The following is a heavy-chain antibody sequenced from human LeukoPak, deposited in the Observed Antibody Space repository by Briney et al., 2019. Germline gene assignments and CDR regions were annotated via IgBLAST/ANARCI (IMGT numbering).Heavy chain of an antibody. CDR1: GGSISSGGYS. V-gene: IGHV4-30-2*01. CDR3: ARGRYCSSTSCSQRRYYYYGMDV. CDR2: IYHSERT. D-gene: IGHD2-2*01. J-gene: IGHJ6*02. Sequence: PSHTLSLTCAVSGGSISSGGYSWSWIRQPPGEGLGWIGYIYHSERTYYNPSLKSRVTISVDRSKNQFSLKLSSVTAADTAVYYCARGRYCSSTSCSQRRYYYYGMDVWGQGTTVTVSS.